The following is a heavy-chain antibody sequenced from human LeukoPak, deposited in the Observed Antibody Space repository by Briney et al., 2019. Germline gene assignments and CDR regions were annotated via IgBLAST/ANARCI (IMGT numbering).Heavy chain of an antibody. J-gene: IGHJ1*01. CDR1: GYTFTSYD. CDR3: ARIPASSGYYYAEYFQH. Sequence: ASVKVSCKASGYTFTSYDINWVRQATGQGLEWMGWMNPNSGNTGYAQKFQGRVTMTRNTSISTAYMELSSLRSEDTAVYYCARIPASSGYYYAEYFQHWGQGTLVTVA. CDR2: MNPNSGNT. D-gene: IGHD3-22*01. V-gene: IGHV1-8*01.